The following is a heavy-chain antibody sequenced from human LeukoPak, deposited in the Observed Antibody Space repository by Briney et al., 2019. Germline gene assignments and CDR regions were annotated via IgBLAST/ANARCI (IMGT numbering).Heavy chain of an antibody. D-gene: IGHD7-27*01. CDR1: GASVTGYY. CDR2: IHHSGNS. CDR3: TRGHWGLQS. V-gene: IGHV4-59*02. J-gene: IGHJ5*02. Sequence: SETLSLTCTVSGASVTGYYWSWIRQSPGKGLEWISYIHHSGNSDYNPSLRSRVTTSLDTSKNQFSLNPISVTAADTAVYYCTRGHWGLQSWSQGTLVTVSS.